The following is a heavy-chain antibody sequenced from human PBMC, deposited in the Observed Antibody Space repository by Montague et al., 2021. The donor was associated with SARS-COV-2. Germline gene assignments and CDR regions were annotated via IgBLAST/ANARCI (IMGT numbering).Heavy chain of an antibody. CDR2: IYYSGST. V-gene: IGHV4-39*01. Sequence: SETLSLTCTVSGGSVGSSHYYWAWIRQPPGKGLEWIGTIYYSGSTYYNPSPRSRVTIDVDASTNQFSLKLHSVTAADTAVYFCARGLYNWNSEHWFDTWGQGTLVTVSS. CDR3: ARGLYNWNSEHWFDT. D-gene: IGHD1-7*01. CDR1: GGSVGSSHYY. J-gene: IGHJ5*02.